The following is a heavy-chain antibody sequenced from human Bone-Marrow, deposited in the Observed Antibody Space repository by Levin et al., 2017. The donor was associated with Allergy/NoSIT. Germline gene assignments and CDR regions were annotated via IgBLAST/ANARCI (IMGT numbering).Heavy chain of an antibody. CDR3: ARDNYDGSVRYKSYNWFDP. D-gene: IGHD3-10*01. CDR2: IHYSGTS. Sequence: MASETLSLTCSVSNGSITSGDYYWSWIRQPPGTGLEWVANIHYSGTSSFNPSLRSRLSMSIDTSRNHFSLKLTSVTAADTAVYYCARDNYDGSVRYKSYNWFDPWGQGTLVTVSS. J-gene: IGHJ5*02. V-gene: IGHV4-30-4*01. CDR1: NGSITSGDYY.